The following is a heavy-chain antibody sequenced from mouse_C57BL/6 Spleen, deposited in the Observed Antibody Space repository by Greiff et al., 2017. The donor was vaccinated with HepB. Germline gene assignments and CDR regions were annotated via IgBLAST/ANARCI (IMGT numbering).Heavy chain of an antibody. CDR2: INPGSGGT. Sequence: VQVVESGAELVRPGTSVKVSCKASGYAFTNYLIGWVKQRPGQGLEWIGVINPGSGGTNYNEKFKGKATLTADKSSSTAYMQLSSLTSEDSAVYFCARRGYYFDYWGQGTTLTVSS. V-gene: IGHV1-54*01. CDR3: ARRGYYFDY. J-gene: IGHJ2*01. CDR1: GYAFTNYL.